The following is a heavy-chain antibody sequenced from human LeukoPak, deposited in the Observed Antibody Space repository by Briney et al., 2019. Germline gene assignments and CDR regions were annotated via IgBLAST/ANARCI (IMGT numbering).Heavy chain of an antibody. D-gene: IGHD3-22*01. V-gene: IGHV3-30*18. CDR1: GFTFSSYG. J-gene: IGHJ4*02. CDR3: AKDRADYYDSSGGFDY. Sequence: GGSLRLSCAASGFTFSSYGMHWVRQAPGEGLEWVAVISYDGSNKYYADSVKGRFTISRDNSKNTLYLQMNSLRAEDTAVYYCAKDRADYYDSSGGFDYWGQGTLVTVSS. CDR2: ISYDGSNK.